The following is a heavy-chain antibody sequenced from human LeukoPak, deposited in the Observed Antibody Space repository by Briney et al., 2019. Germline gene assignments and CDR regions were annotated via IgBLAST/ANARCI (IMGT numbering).Heavy chain of an antibody. Sequence: SETLSLTCTVSGGSISSYYWSWIRQPPGKGLEWIGYIYYSGSTNYNPSLKSRVTISVDTSKNQFSLKLSSVTAADTAVYYCARHSSTDYYFDYWGQGTLVTVSS. CDR1: GGSISSYY. J-gene: IGHJ4*02. CDR2: IYYSGST. V-gene: IGHV4-59*01. D-gene: IGHD6-13*01. CDR3: ARHSSTDYYFDY.